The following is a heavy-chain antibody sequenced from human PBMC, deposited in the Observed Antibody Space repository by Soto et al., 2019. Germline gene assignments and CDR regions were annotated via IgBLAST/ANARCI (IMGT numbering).Heavy chain of an antibody. V-gene: IGHV4-4*02. CDR1: GGSISSSNW. Sequence: QVQLQESGPGLVKPSGTLSLTCAVSGGSISSSNWWSWVRQPPGKGLAWSGEMYHSGSTNHNPSLKSRVTISVDKSKNQFSLKLSSVTAADTAVYYCARAHCSGGSCYSVQHWFDPWGQGTLVTVSS. D-gene: IGHD2-15*01. J-gene: IGHJ5*02. CDR3: ARAHCSGGSCYSVQHWFDP. CDR2: MYHSGST.